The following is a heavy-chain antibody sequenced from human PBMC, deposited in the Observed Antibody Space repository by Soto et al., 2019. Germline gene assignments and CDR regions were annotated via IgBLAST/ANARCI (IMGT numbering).Heavy chain of an antibody. J-gene: IGHJ6*02. V-gene: IGHV5-51*01. CDR2: IYPGDSHT. CDR1: AYTFTTYS. CDR3: ARQGVTHYAMNA. Sequence: ESLKISCEGSAYTFTTYSIAWVRQMPGKLLEWMGIIYPGDSHTTYSPSFQGQVTISADKSISTAYLQWSSLKASDSATYYCARQGVTHYAMNAWGQGTTVTVSS. D-gene: IGHD2-21*02.